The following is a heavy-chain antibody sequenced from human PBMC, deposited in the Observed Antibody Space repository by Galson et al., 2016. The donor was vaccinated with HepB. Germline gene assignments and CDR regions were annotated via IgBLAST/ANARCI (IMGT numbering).Heavy chain of an antibody. J-gene: IGHJ4*02. Sequence: SETLSLTCTVSGGSIIGHYWGWIRQPPGKGLEWIGYISYTGTTNYNPSLKSRVTISLDTSKNQFSMKLSSVTAADTALYYCARGVSGFGYWGQGTLVTVSS. CDR1: GGSIIGHY. D-gene: IGHD6-19*01. CDR2: ISYTGTT. CDR3: ARGVSGFGY. V-gene: IGHV4-59*11.